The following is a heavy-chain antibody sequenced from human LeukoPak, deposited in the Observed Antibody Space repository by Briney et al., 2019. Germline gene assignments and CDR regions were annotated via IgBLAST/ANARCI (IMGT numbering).Heavy chain of an antibody. CDR2: IYYSGST. Sequence: PSETLSLTCTVSGGSISSYYWSWIRQPPGKGLEWIGYIYYSGSTNYNPSLKSRVTISVDTSKNQFSLKLSSVTAAATAVYYCARVEVAAMLSVGAFDIWGQGKMVTVSS. CDR3: ARVEVAAMLSVGAFDI. J-gene: IGHJ3*02. V-gene: IGHV4-59*01. CDR1: GGSISSYY. D-gene: IGHD2-15*01.